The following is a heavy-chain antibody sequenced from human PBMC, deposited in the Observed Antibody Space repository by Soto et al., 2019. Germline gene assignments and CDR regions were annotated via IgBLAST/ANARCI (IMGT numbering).Heavy chain of an antibody. V-gene: IGHV3-21*01. Sequence: KTGGSLRLSCAASGFTFSSYSMNRVRQAPGKGLEWVSSISSSSSYIYYADSVKGRFTISRDNAKNSLYLQMNSLRAEDTAVYYCARGYYDSSGYYYSSLDYWGQGTLVTVSS. CDR2: ISSSSSYI. CDR3: ARGYYDSSGYYYSSLDY. CDR1: GFTFSSYS. J-gene: IGHJ4*02. D-gene: IGHD3-22*01.